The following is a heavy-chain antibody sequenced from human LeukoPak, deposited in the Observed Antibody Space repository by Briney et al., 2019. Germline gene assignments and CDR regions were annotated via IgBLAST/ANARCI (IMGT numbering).Heavy chain of an antibody. CDR1: GYTFTGYY. V-gene: IGHV1-2*02. D-gene: IGHD3-3*01. CDR2: INPNSGGT. CDR3: ARDHSNDFWSGSGPLYYMDV. J-gene: IGHJ6*03. Sequence: ASVKVSCKASGYTFTGYYMHWVRQAPGQGLEWMGWINPNSGGTNYAQKFQGRVTMTRDTSISTAHMELSRLRSDDTAVYYCARDHSNDFWSGSGPLYYMDVWGKGTTVTVSS.